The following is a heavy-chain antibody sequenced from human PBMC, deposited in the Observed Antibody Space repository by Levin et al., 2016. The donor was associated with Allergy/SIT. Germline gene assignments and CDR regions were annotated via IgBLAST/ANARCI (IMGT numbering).Heavy chain of an antibody. V-gene: IGHV3-30*04. D-gene: IGHD3-10*01. CDR1: GAAFAHA. CDR3: ARPRGVPNYYFHAMDV. Sequence: GGSLRLSCAASGAAFAHAMHWVRQAPGKGLEWVAYTIYDGSDKSYADSVRGRFTISRDNPKNTLYLQMNSLRPEDTAVYSCARPRGVPNYYFHAMDVWGQGTTVTVSS. J-gene: IGHJ6*02. CDR2: TIYDGSDK.